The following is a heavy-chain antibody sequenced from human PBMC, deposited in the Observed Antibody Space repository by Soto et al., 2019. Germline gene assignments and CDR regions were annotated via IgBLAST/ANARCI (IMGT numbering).Heavy chain of an antibody. J-gene: IGHJ6*02. D-gene: IGHD3-16*02. Sequence: GASVKVSCKASGYTFTSYGISWVRQAPGQGLEWMGWISAYNGSTNYAQKLQGRVTMTTDTSTSTAYMELRSLRSDDTAVYYCARVYLGELSPIIWYYYYYGMDVWGQGTTVTVSS. V-gene: IGHV1-18*01. CDR1: GYTFTSYG. CDR2: ISAYNGST. CDR3: ARVYLGELSPIIWYYYYYGMDV.